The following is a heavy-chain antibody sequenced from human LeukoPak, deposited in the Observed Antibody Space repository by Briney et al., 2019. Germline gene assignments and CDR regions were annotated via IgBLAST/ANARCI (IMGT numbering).Heavy chain of an antibody. CDR3: AKDQRTRITIFVVVINDAFDI. D-gene: IGHD3-3*01. V-gene: IGHV3-23*01. Sequence: PGGSLRLSCAASGFTFSSYAMSWVRQAPGKGLEWVSAISGSGGSTYYADSVKGRFTISRDNSKNTLYLQMNSLRAEDTAVYYCAKDQRTRITIFVVVINDAFDIWGQGTMVTVSS. J-gene: IGHJ3*02. CDR2: ISGSGGST. CDR1: GFTFSSYA.